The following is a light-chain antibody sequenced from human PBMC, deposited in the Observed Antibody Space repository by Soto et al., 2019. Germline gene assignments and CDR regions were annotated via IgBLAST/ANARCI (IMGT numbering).Light chain of an antibody. J-gene: IGLJ1*01. CDR1: SSNIGSNY. CDR3: AAWDDSLSGYV. CDR2: SNN. Sequence: QSVLTQPPSASGTPGQRVTISCSGSSSNIGSNYVYWYHQLPGTAPKLLIYSNNQRPSGVPDRFSGSKSGTSASLAISGLRSEDEADYYCAAWDDSLSGYVFGTGTKLTV. V-gene: IGLV1-47*02.